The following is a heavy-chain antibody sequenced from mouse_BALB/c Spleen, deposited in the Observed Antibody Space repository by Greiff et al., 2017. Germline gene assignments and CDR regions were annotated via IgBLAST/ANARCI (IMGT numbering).Heavy chain of an antibody. Sequence: QVQLQQSGPELVKPGASVKISCKASGYAFSSSWMNWVKQRPGQGLEWIGRIYPGDGDTNYNGKFTGKATLTADKSSSTAYMQLSSLTSVDSAVYFCARLYYGYLDYWGQGTTLTVSS. CDR3: ARLYYGYLDY. CDR2: IYPGDGDT. CDR1: GYAFSSSW. J-gene: IGHJ2*01. D-gene: IGHD1-1*01. V-gene: IGHV1-82*01.